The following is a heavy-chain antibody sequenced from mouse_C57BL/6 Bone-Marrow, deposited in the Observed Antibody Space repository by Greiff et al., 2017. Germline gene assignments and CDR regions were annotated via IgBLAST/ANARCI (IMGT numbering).Heavy chain of an antibody. D-gene: IGHD3-1*01. V-gene: IGHV1-64*01. Sequence: QVQLQQSGPELVRPGASVKISCKAPGYTFTSYWMHWVKQRPGQGLEWIGMIHPNSGSTNYNEKFKSKATLTVDKSSSTAYMQLSSLTSEDSAVYYCARRALGYWGQGTTLTVSS. CDR2: IHPNSGST. CDR1: GYTFTSYW. J-gene: IGHJ2*01. CDR3: ARRALGY.